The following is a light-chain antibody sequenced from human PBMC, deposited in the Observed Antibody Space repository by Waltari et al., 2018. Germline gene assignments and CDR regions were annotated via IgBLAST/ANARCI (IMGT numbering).Light chain of an antibody. CDR2: RPS. CDR1: QGISSN. V-gene: IGKV1-9*01. Sequence: DIHFTQSPSFLSASVGDRVTITCRASQGISSNLAWYQQKPGKAPKLLIYRPSTLQSGVPTRFSGSESGTDFTLTISSLHTEDFATYYSLQLNSYPRTFGQGTKVEVK. CDR3: LQLNSYPRT. J-gene: IGKJ1*01.